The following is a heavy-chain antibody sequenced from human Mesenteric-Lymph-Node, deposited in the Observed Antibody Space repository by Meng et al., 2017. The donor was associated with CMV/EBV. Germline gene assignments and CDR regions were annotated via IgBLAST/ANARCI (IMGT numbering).Heavy chain of an antibody. CDR3: ARESHSGAWNNWYFDI. V-gene: IGHV3-74*01. D-gene: IGHD6-19*01. J-gene: IGHJ2*01. CDR2: INSDGSTT. CDR1: GFTFSSYW. Sequence: GESLKISCAASGFTFSSYWMHWVRQAPGKGLVWVSRINSDGSTTNYADSVKGRFTISRDNAKNSLYLQMDSLRAGDTAVYYCARESHSGAWNNWYFDIWGRGTLVTVSS.